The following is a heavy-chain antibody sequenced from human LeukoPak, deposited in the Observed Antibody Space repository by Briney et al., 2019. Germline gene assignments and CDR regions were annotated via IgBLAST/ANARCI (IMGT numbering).Heavy chain of an antibody. CDR2: INTNTGNP. D-gene: IGHD3-10*01. CDR3: ASLWFGELYHAFDI. J-gene: IGHJ3*02. CDR1: GYTFTSYA. V-gene: IGHV7-4-1*02. Sequence: ASMKVSCKASGYTFTSYAMNWVRPAPGQGLEWMGWINTNTGNPTYAQGFTGRFVFSLDTSVSTAYLQISSLKAEDTAVYYCASLWFGELYHAFDIWGQGTMVTVSS.